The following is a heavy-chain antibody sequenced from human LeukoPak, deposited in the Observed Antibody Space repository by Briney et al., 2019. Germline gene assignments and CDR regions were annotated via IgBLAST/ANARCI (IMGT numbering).Heavy chain of an antibody. CDR1: GYTFTSYD. CDR2: IIPIFGTA. J-gene: IGHJ4*02. Sequence: ASVKVSCKASGYTFTSYDINWVRQAPGQGLEWMGGIIPIFGTANYAQKFQGRVTITADKSTSTAYMELSSLRSEDTAVYYCATPERYYYDSSGLGRELFDYWGQGTLVTVSS. CDR3: ATPERYYYDSSGLGRELFDY. V-gene: IGHV1-69*06. D-gene: IGHD3-22*01.